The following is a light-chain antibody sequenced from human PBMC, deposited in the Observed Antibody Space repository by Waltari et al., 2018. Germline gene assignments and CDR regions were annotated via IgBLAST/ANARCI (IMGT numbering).Light chain of an antibody. CDR1: SSDVGGYNY. Sequence: QSALTQPASVSGSPGQSITISCTGTSSDVGGYNYVYWYQQHPGKAPKLMIYEVSNRPSGVSNLFSGSKSGNTASLTISGLQAEDEADYYCSSYTSSSTLVFGGGTKLTVL. CDR3: SSYTSSSTLV. J-gene: IGLJ2*01. V-gene: IGLV2-14*01. CDR2: EVS.